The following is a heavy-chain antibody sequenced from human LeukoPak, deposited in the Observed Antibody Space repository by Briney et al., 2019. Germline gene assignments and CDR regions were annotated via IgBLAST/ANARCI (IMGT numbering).Heavy chain of an antibody. CDR1: RFTSSSFR. Sequence: RGSLRLSRAASRFTSSSFRTSWVRQAPGKGLEWVGNIKEDGSEEYHVDSVKGQFTISRDNAKISLDLQKNSLRVEDTAVYYCARAIISGYVDYWGQGTLVTVSS. D-gene: IGHD5-12*01. CDR3: ARAIISGYVDY. CDR2: IKEDGSEE. V-gene: IGHV3-7*04. J-gene: IGHJ4*02.